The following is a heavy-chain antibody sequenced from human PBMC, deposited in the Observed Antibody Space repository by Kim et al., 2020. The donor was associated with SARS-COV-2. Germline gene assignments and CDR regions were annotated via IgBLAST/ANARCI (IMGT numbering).Heavy chain of an antibody. CDR1: GYIFSSYG. CDR2: ISVYNGNT. J-gene: IGHJ4*02. Sequence: ASVKVSCKASGYIFSSYGVAWVRQAPGQGLEWMGWISVYNGNTNYAQNLQGRVTMTTDTSTSTVYMELRSLISDDTAVFYCARYRSDWSPPDYWGQGTLVDVSS. CDR3: ARYRSDWSPPDY. D-gene: IGHD6-19*01. V-gene: IGHV1-18*01.